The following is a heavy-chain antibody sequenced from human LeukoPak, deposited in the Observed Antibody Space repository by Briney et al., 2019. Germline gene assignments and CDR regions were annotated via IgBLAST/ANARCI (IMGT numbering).Heavy chain of an antibody. J-gene: IGHJ5*02. V-gene: IGHV1-46*01. CDR1: GYTFTSYY. CDR2: INPSGGST. CDR3: ATGRFLEYNWFDP. D-gene: IGHD3-3*01. Sequence: ASVTVSLTASGYTFTSYYMHWVRQAPGQGLEWMGIINPSGGSTSYAQKFQGRVTMTEDTSTDTAYMELSSLRSEDTAVYYCATGRFLEYNWFDPWGQGTLVTVSS.